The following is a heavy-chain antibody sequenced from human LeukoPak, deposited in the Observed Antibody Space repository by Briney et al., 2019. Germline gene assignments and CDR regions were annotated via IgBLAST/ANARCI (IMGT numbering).Heavy chain of an antibody. CDR3: ARGRTIYGILNEGPILGY. CDR2: IRNSGGT. J-gene: IGHJ4*02. Sequence: PSETLSLTCTVSGGSIRGGDYYWSWIRQSPGKGLEWIDYIRNSGGTYDNPSLKSRVIISLDTSKNQLSLQLTSVTAADTAVYYCARGRTIYGILNEGPILGYWGQGILVTVSS. D-gene: IGHD3-3*01. V-gene: IGHV4-30-4*01. CDR1: GGSIRGGDYY.